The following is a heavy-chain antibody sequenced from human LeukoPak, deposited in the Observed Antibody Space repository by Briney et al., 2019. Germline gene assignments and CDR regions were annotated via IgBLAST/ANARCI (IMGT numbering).Heavy chain of an antibody. CDR3: ARILGYCSGGSCRDY. Sequence: SETLSLTCTVSGGSISSYYWSWIRQPPGKGLEWIGYIYYSGSTNYNPSLKSRVTISVDTSKNQFSLKLSSVTAADTAVYYCARILGYCSGGSCRDYWGQGTLVTVSS. CDR1: GGSISSYY. V-gene: IGHV4-59*12. D-gene: IGHD2-15*01. CDR2: IYYSGST. J-gene: IGHJ4*02.